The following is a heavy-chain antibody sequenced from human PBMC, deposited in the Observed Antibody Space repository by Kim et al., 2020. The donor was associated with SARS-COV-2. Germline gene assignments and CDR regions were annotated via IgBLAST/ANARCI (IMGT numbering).Heavy chain of an antibody. V-gene: IGHV4-59*13. Sequence: SETLSLTCTVSGGSISSYYWSWIRQPPGKGLEWIGYIYYSGSTNYNPSLKSRVTISVDTSKNQFSLKLSSVTAADTAVYYCARVPLSGLRFSDYYYGMDVWGQGTTVTVSS. CDR1: GGSISSYY. J-gene: IGHJ6*02. CDR3: ARVPLSGLRFSDYYYGMDV. CDR2: IYYSGST. D-gene: IGHD3-3*01.